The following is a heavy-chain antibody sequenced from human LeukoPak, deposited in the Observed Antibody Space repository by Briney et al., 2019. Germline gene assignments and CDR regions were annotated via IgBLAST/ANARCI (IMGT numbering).Heavy chain of an antibody. V-gene: IGHV5-10-1*01. CDR3: ARHRYYDFWSGYSSHPNWFDP. CDR1: GYSFTSYW. Sequence: GESLKISCKGSGYSFTSYWISWVRQMPGKGLEWMGRIDPSDSYTNYSPSFQGHVTISADKSISTAYLQWSSLKASDTAMYYCARHRYYDFWSGYSSHPNWFDPWGQGTLVTVSS. D-gene: IGHD3-3*01. J-gene: IGHJ5*02. CDR2: IDPSDSYT.